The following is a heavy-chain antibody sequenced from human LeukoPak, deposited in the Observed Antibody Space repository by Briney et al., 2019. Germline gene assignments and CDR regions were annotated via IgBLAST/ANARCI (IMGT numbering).Heavy chain of an antibody. V-gene: IGHV4-39*01. CDR1: GGSISSNNYF. CDR2: IYYTGTT. J-gene: IGHJ4*02. D-gene: IGHD3-10*01. CDR3: ARLVSAAGSFDY. Sequence: SETLSLTCTVSGGSISSNNYFWAWIRQPPGPGLQWVGSIYYTGTTYYNPSLKSRVTISVDTSGNQFSLRLSSVTAADAAVYYCARLVSAAGSFDYWGQGTLVTVSS.